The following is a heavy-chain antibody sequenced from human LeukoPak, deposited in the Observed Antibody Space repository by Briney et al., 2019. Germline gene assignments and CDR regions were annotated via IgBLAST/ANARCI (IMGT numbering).Heavy chain of an antibody. Sequence: TPSETLSLTCTVSGGSISSYYWSWIRQPPGKGLEWIGYIYYSGSTNYNPSLKSRVTISVDTSKNQFSLKLSSVTAADTAVYNYAGSSSWGPFDYWGQGTLVTVSS. D-gene: IGHD6-13*01. J-gene: IGHJ4*02. CDR2: IYYSGST. CDR3: AGSSSWGPFDY. CDR1: GGSISSYY. V-gene: IGHV4-59*01.